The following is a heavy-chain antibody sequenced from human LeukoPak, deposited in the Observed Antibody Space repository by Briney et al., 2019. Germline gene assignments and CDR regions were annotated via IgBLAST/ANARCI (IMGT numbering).Heavy chain of an antibody. V-gene: IGHV3-53*01. D-gene: IGHD3-22*01. CDR2: IYSGGST. CDR3: ARAPPARTYYYDSSGYLDY. J-gene: IGHJ4*02. CDR1: GFTVSSNY. Sequence: PGGSLRLSCAASGFTVSSNYMSWVRQAPGKGLEWVSVIYSGGSTDYADSVKGRFTISRDNSKNTLYLQMNSLRAEDTAVYYCARAPPARTYYYDSSGYLDYWGQGTLVTVSS.